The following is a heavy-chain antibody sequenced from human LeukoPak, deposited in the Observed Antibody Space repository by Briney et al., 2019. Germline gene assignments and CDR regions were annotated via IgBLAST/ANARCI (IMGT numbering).Heavy chain of an antibody. D-gene: IGHD2-8*01. V-gene: IGHV3-23*01. CDR1: GFTFTNYA. J-gene: IGHJ6*02. CDR2: ISGTGDTT. CDR3: AKDPSVYDYYGMDV. Sequence: HPGGSLRLSCAASGFTFTNYAMSWVRQPPGKGLDWVSAISGTGDTTYYADSVKGRFTISRDNSKNTLYLQMNNLRAEDTAVYYCAKDPSVYDYYGMDVWGQGTTVTVSS.